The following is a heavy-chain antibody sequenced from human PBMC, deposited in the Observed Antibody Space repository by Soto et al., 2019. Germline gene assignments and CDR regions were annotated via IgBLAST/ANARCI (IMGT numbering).Heavy chain of an antibody. J-gene: IGHJ4*02. CDR2: INHSGFT. CDR1: GGSFTGYY. V-gene: IGHV4-34*01. CDR3: ARGHGRFAH. Sequence: SETLSLTXDVSGGSFTGYYWSWIRQPPGKGLEWIGEINHSGFTNYNPSLTGRVTISLDTSKSQFSLKLSSLTAADTAFYFCARGHGRFAHWGQGTLVTVSS.